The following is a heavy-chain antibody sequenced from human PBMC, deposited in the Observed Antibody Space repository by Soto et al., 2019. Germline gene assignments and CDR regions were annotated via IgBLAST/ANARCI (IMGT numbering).Heavy chain of an antibody. Sequence: GGSLRLSCAVSGFIFSDYYMSWIRHAPGKGLEWVSYISSRGDIIYYADSVKGRFTISRDNAKNSLYLQMNSLRAEDTAVYYCARDLGYYDSSGYFDYWGQGTLVTVSS. CDR1: GFIFSDYY. J-gene: IGHJ4*02. CDR3: ARDLGYYDSSGYFDY. V-gene: IGHV3-11*01. D-gene: IGHD3-22*01. CDR2: ISSRGDII.